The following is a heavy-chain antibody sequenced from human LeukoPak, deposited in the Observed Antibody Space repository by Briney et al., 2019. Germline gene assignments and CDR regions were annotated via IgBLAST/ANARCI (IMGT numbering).Heavy chain of an antibody. CDR1: GDSISSYY. CDR3: ARRRGGVYFDY. Sequence: PSETLSLTCTVSGDSISSYYWSWIRQPPGKGLEWIGYVHDSGRTNYNPSLKSRVTISLDTSKNQFSLKLSSVTAADTAVYYCARRRGGVYFDYWGQGTLVTVSS. D-gene: IGHD2-8*02. V-gene: IGHV4-59*01. CDR2: VHDSGRT. J-gene: IGHJ4*02.